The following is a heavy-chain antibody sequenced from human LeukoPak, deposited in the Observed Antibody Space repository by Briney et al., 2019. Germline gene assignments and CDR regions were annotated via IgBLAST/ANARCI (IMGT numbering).Heavy chain of an antibody. Sequence: SETLSLTCSVSGGSISSGSYYWSWIRQPAGKGLEWIGRIYTSGSTNYNPSLKSRVTISVDTSKNQFSLKLSSVTAADTAVYYCASTTDNRHYYDSSVAHWGQGTLVTVSS. V-gene: IGHV4-61*02. D-gene: IGHD3-22*01. J-gene: IGHJ4*02. CDR1: GGSISSGSYY. CDR3: ASTTDNRHYYDSSVAH. CDR2: IYTSGST.